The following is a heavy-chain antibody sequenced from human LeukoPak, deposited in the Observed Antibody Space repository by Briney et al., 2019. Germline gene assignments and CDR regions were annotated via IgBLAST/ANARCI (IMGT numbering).Heavy chain of an antibody. V-gene: IGHV3-33*01. J-gene: IGHJ3*02. CDR3: ARDDYDSSGGAFDI. D-gene: IGHD3-22*01. CDR2: IWNDGSNK. CDR1: GFTFSVYG. Sequence: GRSLRLSCAASGFTFSVYGMHWVRQAPGKGLEWVAVIWNDGSNKYYADSVKGRFTISRDNSKNTLYLQMNSLRAEDTAVYYCARDDYDSSGGAFDIWGQGTMVTVSS.